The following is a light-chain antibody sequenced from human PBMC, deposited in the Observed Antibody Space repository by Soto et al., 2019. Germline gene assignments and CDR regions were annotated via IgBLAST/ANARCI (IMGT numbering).Light chain of an antibody. V-gene: IGKV1-39*01. J-gene: IGKJ1*01. CDR2: AAS. CDR1: QSISSW. CDR3: QQSSCRTGR. Sequence: VEDIVTSTFRASQSISSWLAWYQEKPGRAPKLLIYAASSLQSGVPSRFSGSGSGTDFTLTISWLQPEDFTTYCCQQSSCRTGRFGQRTKVEIK.